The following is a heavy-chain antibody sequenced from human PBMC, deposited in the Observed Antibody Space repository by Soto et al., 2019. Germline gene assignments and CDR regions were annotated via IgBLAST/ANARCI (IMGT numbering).Heavy chain of an antibody. CDR1: GYSFASYW. V-gene: IGHV5-51*01. D-gene: IGHD6-6*01. Sequence: GESLQISCQGSGYSFASYWIGWVRQMPGKDLEWIGIIYPGDSDTRYSPSFQGQVTISADKSLRTAYLQWTSLKASDTALYYCARTRSFTLGFYYDGMDGWGQGTKVTVSS. CDR3: ARTRSFTLGFYYDGMDG. J-gene: IGHJ6*02. CDR2: IYPGDSDT.